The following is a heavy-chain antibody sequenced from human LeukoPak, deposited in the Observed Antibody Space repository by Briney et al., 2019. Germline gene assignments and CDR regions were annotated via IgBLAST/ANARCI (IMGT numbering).Heavy chain of an antibody. CDR2: ISYDGSNK. CDR1: GFTYSSYA. J-gene: IGHJ5*02. Sequence: PGRSLRLSCAASGFTYSSYAMHWVRQAPGKGLEWVAVISYDGSNKYYADSVKGRFTISRDNSKNTLYLQMNSLRAEDTAVYYCARAARFGELNWFDPWGQGTLVTVSS. D-gene: IGHD3-10*01. V-gene: IGHV3-30*04. CDR3: ARAARFGELNWFDP.